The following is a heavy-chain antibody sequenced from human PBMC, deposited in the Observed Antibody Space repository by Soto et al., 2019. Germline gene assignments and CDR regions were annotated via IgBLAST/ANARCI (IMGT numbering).Heavy chain of an antibody. CDR2: ISWNSGSI. V-gene: IGHV3-9*01. CDR1: GFTFDDDA. J-gene: IGHJ4*02. Sequence: EVQLVESGGGLVQPGRSLRLSCAASGFTFDDDAMHWVRQAPGKGLEWVSGISWNSGSIGYADSVKGRFTISRDNAKNSLYLQMNSLRAEDTALYYCAKDNRPSRRLRPDEHYYFDYWGQGTLVTVSS. D-gene: IGHD5-12*01. CDR3: AKDNRPSRRLRPDEHYYFDY.